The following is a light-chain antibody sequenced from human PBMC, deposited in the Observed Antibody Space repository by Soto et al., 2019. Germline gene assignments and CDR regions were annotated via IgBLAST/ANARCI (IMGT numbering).Light chain of an antibody. CDR1: QSVSTN. Sequence: EIVMTQSPATLSVSPGARATLSCRASQSVSTNLAWYQQRPGQPPRVLIYGASTRATGIPARFSGSGYGTEFSLTISSLQSEDFVVYYCQQYHNWPFTFGPGTKVDFK. J-gene: IGKJ3*01. CDR3: QQYHNWPFT. CDR2: GAS. V-gene: IGKV3-15*01.